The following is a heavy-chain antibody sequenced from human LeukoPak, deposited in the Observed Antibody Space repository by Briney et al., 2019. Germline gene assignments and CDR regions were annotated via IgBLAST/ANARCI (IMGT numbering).Heavy chain of an antibody. D-gene: IGHD3-22*01. CDR3: SRPFIKSGGYYYHDF. CDR2: MQYGGST. Sequence: PAETLSLTFTVSGWIHSHSESSWLGQPPGKGLEWIGYMQYGGSTNYNPSLKSRVSISLDTTENQVSLKLSSVTAADPAEYCCSRPFIKSGGYYYHDFWGQGTLVTVSS. V-gene: IGHV4-59*12. CDR1: GWIHSHSE. J-gene: IGHJ4*02.